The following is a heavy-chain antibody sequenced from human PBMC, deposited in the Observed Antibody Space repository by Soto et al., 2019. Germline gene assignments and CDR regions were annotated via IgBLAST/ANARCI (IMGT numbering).Heavy chain of an antibody. J-gene: IGHJ6*02. CDR2: IYPGDSDT. V-gene: IGHV5-51*01. CDR3: ARNGLYRTAGTPPYYYYGMDV. D-gene: IGHD6-13*01. CDR1: GYSFTSYW. Sequence: GESLKISCKGSGYSFTSYWIGWVRQMPGKGLEWMGIIYPGDSDTRYSPSFQGQVTISADKSISTAYLQWSSLKASDTAMYYCARNGLYRTAGTPPYYYYGMDVWGQGTTVTVYS.